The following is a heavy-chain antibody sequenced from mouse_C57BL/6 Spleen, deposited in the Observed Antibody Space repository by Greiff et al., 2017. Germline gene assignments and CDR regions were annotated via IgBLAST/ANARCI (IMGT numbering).Heavy chain of an antibody. CDR1: GYTFTSYW. CDR3: ARGDYGSNFAY. V-gene: IGHV1-72*01. D-gene: IGHD1-1*01. Sequence: QVQLQQPGAELVKPGASVKLSCKASGYTFTSYWMHWVKQRPGRGLEWIGRIDPNSGGNKYNEKVKSKATPTVDKPSSTAYMQRSSLTSEDSAVYDCARGDYGSNFAYWGQGTLVTVSA. J-gene: IGHJ3*01. CDR2: IDPNSGGN.